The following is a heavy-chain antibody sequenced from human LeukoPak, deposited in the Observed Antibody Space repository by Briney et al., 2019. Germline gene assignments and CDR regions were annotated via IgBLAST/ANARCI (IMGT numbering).Heavy chain of an antibody. CDR2: INPNSGGT. V-gene: IGHV1-2*02. D-gene: IGHD2-2*02. CDR3: ARDLVCSSTSCYKGWFDP. CDR1: GYTFTGYY. Sequence: ASVKVSCKASGYTFTGYYMHWVRQAPGQGLGWWGGINPNSGGTNYAQKFQGRVTMTRDTSISTAYMELSRLRSDDTAVYYCARDLVCSSTSCYKGWFDPWGQGTLVTVSS. J-gene: IGHJ5*02.